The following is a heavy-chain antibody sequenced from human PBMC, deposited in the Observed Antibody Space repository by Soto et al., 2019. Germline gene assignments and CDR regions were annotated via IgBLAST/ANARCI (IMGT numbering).Heavy chain of an antibody. J-gene: IGHJ6*02. CDR2: IYTSGST. Sequence: QVQLQESGPGLVKPSETLSLTCTVSGGSISSYYWSWIRQPAGKGLEWIGRIYTSGSTNYNPSLKSRVTMPVDTSKNQFSLKLTSVTAADTAVYYCARGLGYSNYVDYYGMDVWGQGTTVTVSS. D-gene: IGHD4-4*01. CDR3: ARGLGYSNYVDYYGMDV. V-gene: IGHV4-4*07. CDR1: GGSISSYY.